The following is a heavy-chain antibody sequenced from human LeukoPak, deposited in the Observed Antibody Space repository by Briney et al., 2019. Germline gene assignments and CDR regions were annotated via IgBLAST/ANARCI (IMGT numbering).Heavy chain of an antibody. CDR1: GFIFSSYG. J-gene: IGHJ6*03. D-gene: IGHD1-26*01. CDR3: AKDSKIVGATFRSYHYMDV. V-gene: IGHV3-23*01. Sequence: PGGTLRLSCAASGFIFSSYGMTWVRQAPGKGLEWVSAIRGSGDRTHNADSVKGRFTISRDNSKNTLYLQMNSLRAEDTAVYYCAKDSKIVGATFRSYHYMDVWGKGTAVTVSS. CDR2: IRGSGDRT.